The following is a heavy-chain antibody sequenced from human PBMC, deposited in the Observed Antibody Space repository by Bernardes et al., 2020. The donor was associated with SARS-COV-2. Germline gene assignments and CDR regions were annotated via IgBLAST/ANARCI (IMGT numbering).Heavy chain of an antibody. D-gene: IGHD3-10*01. J-gene: IGHJ6*03. CDR3: ARMYYYGSGSYRFSYYYYYYMDV. V-gene: IGHV3-21*01. Sequence: VGSLSLSCAASGFTFSSYSMNWVRQAPGKGLEWVSSISSSSSYIYYADSVKGRFTISRDNAKNSLYLQMNSLRAEDTAVYYCARMYYYGSGSYRFSYYYYYYMDVWGKGTTVTVSS. CDR2: ISSSSSYI. CDR1: GFTFSSYS.